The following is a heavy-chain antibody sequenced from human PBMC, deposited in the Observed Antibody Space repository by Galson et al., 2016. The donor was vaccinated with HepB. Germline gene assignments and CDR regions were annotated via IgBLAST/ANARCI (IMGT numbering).Heavy chain of an antibody. CDR1: GFTFSTYA. D-gene: IGHD1-7*01. CDR2: ISFDGSKN. CDR3: AKDRVNGNSPHFDY. Sequence: SLRLSCAASGFTFSTYAMHWVRQAPGKGLEWVGVISFDGSKNHYADSVKGRFTISRDNSKNMVYLQMNSLRADDTAVYYCAKDRVNGNSPHFDYWGQGTLVTVSS. V-gene: IGHV3-30*18. J-gene: IGHJ4*02.